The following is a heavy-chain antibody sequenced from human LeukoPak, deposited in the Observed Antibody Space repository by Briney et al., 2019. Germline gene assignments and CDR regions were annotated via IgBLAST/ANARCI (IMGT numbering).Heavy chain of an antibody. V-gene: IGHV3-15*01. CDR1: GLTFSNAW. J-gene: IGHJ4*02. CDR2: IKSKTDGGTT. Sequence: GGSLRLSCAASGLTFSNAWMSWVRQPPGKWLEWVGSIKSKTDGGTTDYAAPVKGRFTISRDDSKTTLYLQMNSLKTEDTAVYYCTTVYGYGDHHWGQGTLVTVYS. CDR3: TTVYGYGDHH. D-gene: IGHD5-12*01.